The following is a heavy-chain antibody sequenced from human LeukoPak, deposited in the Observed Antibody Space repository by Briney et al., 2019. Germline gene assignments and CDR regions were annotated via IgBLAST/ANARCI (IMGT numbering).Heavy chain of an antibody. CDR2: IYYSGTT. V-gene: IGHV4-34*01. Sequence: SETLSLTCAVYGGSFSGHYWGWIRQPPGKGLEWIGRIYYSGTTYYNPSLKSRVTISADTSKNQFSLKLSSVTAADTAVYYCARALTGLHDAFDIWGQGTMVTVSS. CDR3: ARALTGLHDAFDI. J-gene: IGHJ3*02. CDR1: GGSFSGHY. D-gene: IGHD7-27*01.